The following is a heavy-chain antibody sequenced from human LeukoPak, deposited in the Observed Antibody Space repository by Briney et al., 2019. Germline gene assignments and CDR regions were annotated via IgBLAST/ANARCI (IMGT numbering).Heavy chain of an antibody. CDR1: GFTFTSYA. CDR3: AKVGDYYGSGKYSNFDY. Sequence: GGSLRLSCAASGFTFTSYAMSWVRQAPGKGLEWVSDISGSGGSTYYADSVKGRFTISRDNSKNTLYLQMSSLRAEDTAVYYCAKVGDYYGSGKYSNFDYWGQGTLVTVSS. J-gene: IGHJ4*02. D-gene: IGHD3-10*01. V-gene: IGHV3-23*01. CDR2: ISGSGGST.